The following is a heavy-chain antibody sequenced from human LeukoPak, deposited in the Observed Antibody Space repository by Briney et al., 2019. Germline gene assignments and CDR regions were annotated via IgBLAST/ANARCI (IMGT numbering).Heavy chain of an antibody. D-gene: IGHD2-21*02. J-gene: IGHJ4*02. CDR2: AYYRSKWYI. CDR1: GDSVSGSPAV. V-gene: IGHV6-1*01. CDR3: ARGSKSCCGGDCYFDY. Sequence: SQTLSLTCAISGDSVSGSPAVWNWIRQSPSRGLEWLGRAYYRSKWYIDYAVSVKGRITITPDTSKNQFSLQLNSVTPEDTAVYYCARGSKSCCGGDCYFDYWGQGTLVIVSS.